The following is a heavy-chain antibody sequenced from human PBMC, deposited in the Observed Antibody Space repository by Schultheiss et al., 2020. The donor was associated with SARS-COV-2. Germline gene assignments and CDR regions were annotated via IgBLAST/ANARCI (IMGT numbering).Heavy chain of an antibody. CDR1: GFTFSSYG. Sequence: GGSLRLSCAASGFTFSSYGMHWVRRAPGKGLEWVAFIRHDGSDKYYADSVKGRFTISRDNSKNTVYLQMNSLRAEDTAVYHCAKDLGYCSSTSCYVYGMDVWGQGTTVTVSS. D-gene: IGHD2-2*03. J-gene: IGHJ6*02. CDR3: AKDLGYCSSTSCYVYGMDV. CDR2: IRHDGSDK. V-gene: IGHV3-30*02.